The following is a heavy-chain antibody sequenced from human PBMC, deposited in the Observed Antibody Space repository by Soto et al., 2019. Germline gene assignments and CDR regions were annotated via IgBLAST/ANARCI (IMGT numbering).Heavy chain of an antibody. CDR1: GFTFSSYG. D-gene: IGHD6-19*01. J-gene: IGHJ4*02. Sequence: GGSLRLSCAASGFTFSSYGMHWVRQAPGKGLEWVAVIWYDGSNKYYADSVKGRFTISRDNSKNTLYLQMNSLRAEDTAVYYCAREGGQWLVDFHQYDFDYWGQGTLVTVSS. CDR2: IWYDGSNK. V-gene: IGHV3-33*01. CDR3: AREGGQWLVDFHQYDFDY.